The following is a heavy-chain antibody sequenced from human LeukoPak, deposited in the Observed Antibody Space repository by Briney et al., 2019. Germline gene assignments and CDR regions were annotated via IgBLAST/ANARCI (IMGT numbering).Heavy chain of an antibody. D-gene: IGHD3-9*01. Sequence: SETLSLTCAVYGGSFSGYYWSWIHQPPGNGLEWIGEINHSGSTNYNPSLKSRVTISVDTSKNQFSLKLSSVPAADTAVYYFPRGWRIRYFDWLLYGYFDYWGQGTLVTVSS. CDR3: PRGWRIRYFDWLLYGYFDY. CDR1: GGSFSGYY. CDR2: INHSGST. J-gene: IGHJ4*02. V-gene: IGHV4-34*01.